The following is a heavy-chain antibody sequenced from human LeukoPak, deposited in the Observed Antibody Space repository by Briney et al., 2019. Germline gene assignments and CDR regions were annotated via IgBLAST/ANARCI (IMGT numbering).Heavy chain of an antibody. V-gene: IGHV3-33*01. CDR3: ARDSPTTVNDY. J-gene: IGHJ4*02. D-gene: IGHD4-11*01. Sequence: GGSLRLSCAASGFTFSSYGMHWVRQAPGKGLEWVAVIWYDGSNKYYADSVKGRFTISRDNSKNTLYLQMNSLRAEDTAVYYCARDSPTTVNDYWGQGTLVTVSS. CDR2: IWYDGSNK. CDR1: GFTFSSYG.